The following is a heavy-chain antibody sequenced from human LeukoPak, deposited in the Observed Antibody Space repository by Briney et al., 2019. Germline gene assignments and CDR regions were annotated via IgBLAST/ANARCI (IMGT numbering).Heavy chain of an antibody. CDR2: INRSGST. CDR3: ARGGFYCGDHCYVDY. D-gene: IGHD2-21*02. CDR1: GGSLSYYY. J-gene: IGHJ4*02. V-gene: IGHV4-34*01. Sequence: SETLSLTCAVYGGSLSYYYWSWIRQSPEKGLEWIGEINRSGSTNYNPSLKSRVSISVDTSKNQFSLKLSSVTAADTAIYYCARGGFYCGDHCYVDYWGQGALVTVSS.